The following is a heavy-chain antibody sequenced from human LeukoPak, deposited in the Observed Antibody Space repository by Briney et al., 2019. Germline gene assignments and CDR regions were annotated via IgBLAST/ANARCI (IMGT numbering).Heavy chain of an antibody. D-gene: IGHD3-9*01. J-gene: IGHJ4*02. V-gene: IGHV3-30*02. Sequence: PGGSLRLSCAASGFTFSSYGMHWVRQAPGKGLEWVAFMRYDGSNKYYADSVKGRFTISRDNSENTLYLQMNSLRAEDTAVYYCAKDTYDILTGPTGYWGQGTLVTVSS. CDR3: AKDTYDILTGPTGY. CDR2: MRYDGSNK. CDR1: GFTFSSYG.